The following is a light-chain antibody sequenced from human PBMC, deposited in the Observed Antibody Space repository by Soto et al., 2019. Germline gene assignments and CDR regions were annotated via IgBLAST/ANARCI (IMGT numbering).Light chain of an antibody. CDR1: QGISSY. CDR3: QQYYSYPYT. Sequence: AIRMTQSPSSLSASTGDRVTITCRASQGISSYLAWYQQKPGKAPKLLIYAASTLQSGVPSRFSGSGSGTDFTLTISCLQSEDFATYYCQQYYSYPYTFGXGTRLEIK. CDR2: AAS. V-gene: IGKV1-8*01. J-gene: IGKJ5*01.